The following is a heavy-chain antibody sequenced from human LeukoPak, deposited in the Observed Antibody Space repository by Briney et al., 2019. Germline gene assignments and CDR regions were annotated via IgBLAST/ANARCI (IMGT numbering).Heavy chain of an antibody. CDR2: ISSNGGST. V-gene: IGHV3-64*01. D-gene: IGHD3-10*01. CDR3: ARSPFDDFGSGTYHDY. Sequence: GGSLRLSCAASGFTFSSHAMHWVCQAPGKGLEYVSAISSNGGSTYYANSVEGRLTISRDNSKSTLYLQMGSLRAEDMAVYYCARSPFDDFGSGTYHDYWGQGTLVTVSS. J-gene: IGHJ4*02. CDR1: GFTFSSHA.